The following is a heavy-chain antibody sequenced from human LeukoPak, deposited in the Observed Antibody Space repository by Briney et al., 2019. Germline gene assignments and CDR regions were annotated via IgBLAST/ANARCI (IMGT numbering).Heavy chain of an antibody. CDR2: IRYDGSNK. CDR1: GFTFSSYG. V-gene: IGHV3-30*02. Sequence: LPGGSLRLSCAASGFTFSSYGMHWVRQAPGKGLEWVAFIRYDGSNKYYADSVKGRFTISRDNSKNTLYLQMNSLRAEDTAVYYCAKQAYGSGRPRYAMDVWGQGTTVTVSS. J-gene: IGHJ6*02. CDR3: AKQAYGSGRPRYAMDV. D-gene: IGHD3-10*01.